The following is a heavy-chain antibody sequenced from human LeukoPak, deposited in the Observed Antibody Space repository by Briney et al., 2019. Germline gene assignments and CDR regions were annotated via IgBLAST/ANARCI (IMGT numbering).Heavy chain of an antibody. D-gene: IGHD2-2*01. CDR1: GFTFSSYA. V-gene: IGHV3-30-3*01. Sequence: GRSLRLSCAASGFTFSSYAMHRVRQAPGKGLEWVAVISYDGSNKYYADSVKGRFTISRDNSKNTLYLQMNSLRAEDTAVYYCARGGNGDCSSTSCQPHFDYWGQGTLVTVSS. CDR2: ISYDGSNK. J-gene: IGHJ4*02. CDR3: ARGGNGDCSSTSCQPHFDY.